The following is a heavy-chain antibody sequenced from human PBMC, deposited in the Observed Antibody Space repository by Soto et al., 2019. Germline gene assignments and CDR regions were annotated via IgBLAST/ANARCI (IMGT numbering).Heavy chain of an antibody. CDR1: GFTFSSYA. CDR3: AKDRGYSYGPNDY. Sequence: GGSLRLSCAASGFTFSSYAMSWVRQAPGKGLEWVSAISGSVGSTYYADSVKGRFTISRVNSKNTLFLQMNSPRAEDTAVYYCAKDRGYSYGPNDYWGQGTLVTVSS. V-gene: IGHV3-23*01. J-gene: IGHJ4*02. D-gene: IGHD5-18*01. CDR2: ISGSVGST.